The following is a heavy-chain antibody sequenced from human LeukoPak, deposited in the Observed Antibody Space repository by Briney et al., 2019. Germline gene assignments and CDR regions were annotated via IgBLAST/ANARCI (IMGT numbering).Heavy chain of an antibody. CDR3: AKDRYSSPTDGYFDY. J-gene: IGHJ4*02. CDR2: ISGSGGST. Sequence: LGGSLRLSCAASGFTFSSYAMSWVRQAPGKGLEWVPGISGSGGSTYYADSVKGRFTISRDNSKNTLYLQMNSLRAEDTAVYYCAKDRYSSPTDGYFDYWGQGTLVTVSS. CDR1: GFTFSSYA. V-gene: IGHV3-23*01. D-gene: IGHD6-13*01.